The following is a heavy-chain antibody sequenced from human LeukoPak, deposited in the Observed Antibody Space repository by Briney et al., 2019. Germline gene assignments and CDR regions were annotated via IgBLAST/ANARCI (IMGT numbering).Heavy chain of an antibody. Sequence: ASVKVSCKASGYTFINNWMHWVRQAPGQGLEWMGWINPNSGGTNYAQKFQGRVTMTRDTSISTAYMELSRLRSDDTAVYYCAKAAERYYFDYWGQGTLVTVSS. V-gene: IGHV1-2*02. CDR2: INPNSGGT. J-gene: IGHJ4*02. CDR1: GYTFINNW. CDR3: AKAAERYYFDY.